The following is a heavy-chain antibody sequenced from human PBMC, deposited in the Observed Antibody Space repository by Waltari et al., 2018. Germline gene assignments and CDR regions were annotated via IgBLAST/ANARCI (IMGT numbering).Heavy chain of an antibody. CDR2: IIPIFGTA. CDR3: ARGGAANYFDY. J-gene: IGHJ4*02. CDR1: YA. D-gene: IGHD6-25*01. Sequence: YAISWVRQAPGQGLEWMGGIIPIFGTANYAQKFQGRVTITADKSTSTAYMELSSLRSEDTAVYYCARGGAANYFDYWGQGTLVTVSS. V-gene: IGHV1-69*06.